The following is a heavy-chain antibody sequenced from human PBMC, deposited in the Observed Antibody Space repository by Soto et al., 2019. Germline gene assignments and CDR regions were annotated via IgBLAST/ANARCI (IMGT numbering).Heavy chain of an antibody. V-gene: IGHV3-7*01. J-gene: IGHJ4*02. CDR1: GFTFSNHW. Sequence: GGSLRLSCAASGFTFSNHWMSWVRQASGKGLEWVANVNQDGSEKYYVDSVKGRFTISRDNVKNSVDLQMNSLRVEDTALYYCVRESVVGAATDYWGQGTLVTVSS. CDR3: VRESVVGAATDY. D-gene: IGHD2-15*01. CDR2: VNQDGSEK.